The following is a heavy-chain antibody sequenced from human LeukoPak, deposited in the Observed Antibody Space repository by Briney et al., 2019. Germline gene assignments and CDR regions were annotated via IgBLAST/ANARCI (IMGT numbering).Heavy chain of an antibody. CDR1: GFTVSSNY. CDR2: ISSSSSYI. CDR3: ARVYGSGSSKY. D-gene: IGHD3-10*01. J-gene: IGHJ4*02. V-gene: IGHV3-21*01. Sequence: GGSLRLSCAASGFTVSSNYMSWVRQAPGKGLEWVSSISSSSSYIYYADSVKGRFTISRDNAKNSLHLQMNSLRAEDTAVYYCARVYGSGSSKYWGQGTLVTVSS.